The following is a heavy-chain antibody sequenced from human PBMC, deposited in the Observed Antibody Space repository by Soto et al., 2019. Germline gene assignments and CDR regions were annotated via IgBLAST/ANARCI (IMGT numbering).Heavy chain of an antibody. J-gene: IGHJ4*02. CDR3: ARLGRSTSFYYFDY. CDR1: GGSISSYY. V-gene: IGHV4-59*08. Sequence: SETLSLTCTVSGGSISSYYWSWIRQPPGKGLEWIGYIYYSGSTNYNPSLKSRVTISVDTSKNQFSLKLSSVTAADTAVYYCARLGRSTSFYYFDYWGQGTLVTVSS. D-gene: IGHD2-2*01. CDR2: IYYSGST.